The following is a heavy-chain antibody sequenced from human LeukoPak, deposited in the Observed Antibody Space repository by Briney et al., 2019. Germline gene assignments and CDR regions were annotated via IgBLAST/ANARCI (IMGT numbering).Heavy chain of an antibody. CDR3: AGGYSSGWYKGKDFDY. CDR2: IYYSGST. V-gene: IGHV4-59*08. D-gene: IGHD6-19*01. J-gene: IGHJ4*02. CDR1: GGSISSYC. Sequence: PSETLSLTCTVSGGSISSYCWSWIRQPPGKGLEWIGYIYYSGSTNYNPPLKSRVTISVDTSKNQFSLKLSSVTAADTAVYYCAGGYSSGWYKGKDFDYWGQGTLVTVSS.